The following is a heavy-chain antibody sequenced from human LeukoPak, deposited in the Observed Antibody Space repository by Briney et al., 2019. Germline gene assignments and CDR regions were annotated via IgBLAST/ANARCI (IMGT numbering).Heavy chain of an antibody. Sequence: PGGSLTLSCAASGFTFSYYSMNWVRQAPGKGLEWVSYISSSSSTIYYADSVKGRFSISRDNAKNSLYLQMNSLRDEDTAMYYCAREYSYWGQGTLVTVSS. V-gene: IGHV3-48*02. CDR3: AREYSY. CDR2: ISSSSSTI. D-gene: IGHD5-12*01. CDR1: GFTFSYYS. J-gene: IGHJ4*02.